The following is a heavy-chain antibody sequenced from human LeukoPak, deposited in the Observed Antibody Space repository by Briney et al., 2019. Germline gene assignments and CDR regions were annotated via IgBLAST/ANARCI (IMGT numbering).Heavy chain of an antibody. CDR3: ARDLTVTSSPSYYMDV. Sequence: GGSLRLSCAASGFTFSSYSMNWVRQAPGKGLEWVSSISSSSSYIYYADSVKGRFTISRDNAKNSLYLQMNSLRAEDTAVYYCARDLTVTSSPSYYMDVRGKGTTVTVSS. V-gene: IGHV3-21*01. J-gene: IGHJ6*03. CDR1: GFTFSSYS. CDR2: ISSSSSYI. D-gene: IGHD4-11*01.